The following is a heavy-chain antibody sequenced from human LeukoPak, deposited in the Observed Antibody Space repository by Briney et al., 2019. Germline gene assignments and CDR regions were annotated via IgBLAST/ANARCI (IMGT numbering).Heavy chain of an antibody. CDR3: AKEGDDDYLDY. D-gene: IGHD1-26*01. J-gene: IGHJ4*02. CDR2: ISGSGGST. V-gene: IGHV3-23*01. CDR1: GFTFNKYA. Sequence: GGSQRLSCEASGFTFNKYAMTWVRQAPGKGLEWVSAISGSGGSTYYTDSVKGRFTISRDNSKNTLYLQMNSLRPEDTAVYYCAKEGDDDYLDYWGQGTLVTVSS.